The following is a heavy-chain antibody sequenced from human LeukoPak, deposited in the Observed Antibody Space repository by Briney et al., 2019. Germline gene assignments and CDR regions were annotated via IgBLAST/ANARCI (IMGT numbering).Heavy chain of an antibody. V-gene: IGHV4-38-2*02. CDR1: GYSISSGYY. Sequence: PSETLSLTCTVSGYSISSGYYWGWIRQPPGKGLEWIGSIYHSGSTYYNPSLKSRVTISVDTSKNQFSLKLSSVTAADTAVYYCASLYYYDSSGYYYEGDDYWGQGTLVTVSS. J-gene: IGHJ4*02. D-gene: IGHD3-22*01. CDR3: ASLYYYDSSGYYYEGDDY. CDR2: IYHSGST.